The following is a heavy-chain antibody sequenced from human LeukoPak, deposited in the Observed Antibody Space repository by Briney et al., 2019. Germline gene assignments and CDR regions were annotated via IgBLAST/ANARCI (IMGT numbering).Heavy chain of an antibody. V-gene: IGHV3-21*01. CDR2: ISSSSSYI. J-gene: IGHJ4*02. CDR3: ARKATINRPVDY. CDR1: GFTFSSYS. Sequence: VGSLRLSCAASGFTFSSYSMNWVRQAPGKGLEWVSSISSSSSYIYYADSVKGRFTISRDNAKNSLYLQMNSLRAEDTAVYYCARKATINRPVDYWGQGTLVTVSS. D-gene: IGHD5-24*01.